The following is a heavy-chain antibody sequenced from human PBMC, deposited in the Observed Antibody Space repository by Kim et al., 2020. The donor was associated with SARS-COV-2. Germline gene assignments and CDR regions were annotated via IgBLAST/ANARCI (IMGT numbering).Heavy chain of an antibody. CDR3: ARPSSSHFDF. CDR2: ISNDGTFT. V-gene: IGHV3-33*01. D-gene: IGHD3-10*01. J-gene: IGHJ4*02. CDR1: GFIFRNFG. Sequence: GSLRLSCAASGFIFRNFGIHWVRQAPGKGLEWVAFISNDGTFTTYADSVKGRFTISRDYGENTVYLQMDSLFAGDTALYYCARPSSSHFDFWGQGTLVT.